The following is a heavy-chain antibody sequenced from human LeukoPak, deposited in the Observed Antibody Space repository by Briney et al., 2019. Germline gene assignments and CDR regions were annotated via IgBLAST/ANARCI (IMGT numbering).Heavy chain of an antibody. CDR1: GGTFSSYA. CDR3: ARAKQLPSLFDY. Sequence: SVKVSCKASGGTFSSYAISWVRQAPGQGLEWMGGIIPIFGTANYAQKFQGRVTITADESTSTAYMELSSLRSEDTAVYYCARAKQLPSLFDYCEQGTLVTVSS. V-gene: IGHV1-69*13. J-gene: IGHJ4*02. D-gene: IGHD6-13*01. CDR2: IIPIFGTA.